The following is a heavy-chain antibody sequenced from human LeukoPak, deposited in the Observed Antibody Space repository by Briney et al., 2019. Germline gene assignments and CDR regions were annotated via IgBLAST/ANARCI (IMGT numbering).Heavy chain of an antibody. CDR1: GYTFIDYY. D-gene: IGHD3-16*01. Sequence: ASVKVSFKTSGYTFIDYYIHWIRQAPGQGLEWMGWINPNSDGTNYAQKFQGRVTMTRDTSISTAYMELSRLRSDDTAVYYCARGRWGMTYAFDIWGQGTMVTVSS. CDR3: ARGRWGMTYAFDI. CDR2: INPNSDGT. J-gene: IGHJ3*02. V-gene: IGHV1-2*02.